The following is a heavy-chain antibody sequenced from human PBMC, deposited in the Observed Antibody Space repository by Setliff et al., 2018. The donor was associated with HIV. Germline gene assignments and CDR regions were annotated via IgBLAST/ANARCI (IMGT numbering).Heavy chain of an antibody. CDR2: ISAYNGNT. D-gene: IGHD3-16*01. CDR3: ARGGTLFY. V-gene: IGHV1-18*04. Sequence: GASVKVSCKASGYTFTDYVIHWVRQAPGQRPEWMAWISAYNGNTNYAPRLLGRVTMTTDTSTSTAYMELRSLTSDDTAVYYCARGGTLFYWGQGTLVTVSS. J-gene: IGHJ4*02. CDR1: GYTFTDYV.